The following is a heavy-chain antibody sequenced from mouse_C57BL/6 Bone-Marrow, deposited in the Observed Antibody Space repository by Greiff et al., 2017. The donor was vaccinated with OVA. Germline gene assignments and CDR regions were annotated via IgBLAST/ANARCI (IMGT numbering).Heavy chain of an antibody. Sequence: VQLKQSGAELVKPGASVKISCKASGYAFSSYWMNWVKQRPGKGLEWIGQIYPGDGDTNYNGKFKGKATLTADKSSSTAYMQLSSLTSEDSAVYFCAREGYYYGSSFFDYWGQGTTLTVSS. CDR3: AREGYYYGSSFFDY. V-gene: IGHV1-80*01. J-gene: IGHJ2*01. CDR1: GYAFSSYW. D-gene: IGHD1-1*01. CDR2: IYPGDGDT.